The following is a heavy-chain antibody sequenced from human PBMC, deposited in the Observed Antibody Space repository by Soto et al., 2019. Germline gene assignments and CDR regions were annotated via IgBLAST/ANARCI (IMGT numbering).Heavy chain of an antibody. J-gene: IGHJ4*02. CDR2: IYSGGST. D-gene: IGHD3-22*01. CDR3: ARLDSSGYYAPHSYSAGFDY. CDR1: GFTVSSYY. V-gene: IGHV3-53*02. Sequence: EVQLVETGGGLIQPGGSLRLSCAASGFTVSSYYMSWVRQAPGKGLEWVSVIYSGGSTYYADSVKGRFTISRDNSKNTLYLQMNSLRAEDTAVYYCARLDSSGYYAPHSYSAGFDYWGQGTLVTVSS.